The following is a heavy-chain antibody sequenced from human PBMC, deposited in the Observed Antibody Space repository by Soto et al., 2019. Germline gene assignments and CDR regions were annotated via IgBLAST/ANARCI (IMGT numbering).Heavy chain of an antibody. CDR3: ARALPSYYYYGMDV. V-gene: IGHV4-31*03. Sequence: QVQLQESGPGLVKPSQTLSLTCTVSGGSVSSGGYYWSWIRQHPGKGLEWIGYISYSGSTYYNPSLTSRRTISVETSKTQFSLKLSSVTAADTAVAYCARALPSYYYYGMDVWGQGTTVTVSS. CDR2: ISYSGST. J-gene: IGHJ6*02. CDR1: GGSVSSGGYY.